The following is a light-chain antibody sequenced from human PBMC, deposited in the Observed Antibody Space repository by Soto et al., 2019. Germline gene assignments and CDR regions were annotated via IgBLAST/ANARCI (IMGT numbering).Light chain of an antibody. Sequence: QSALTQPASVSGSPGQSITISCTGSSSDVGSYNLVSWYQQYPGKAPKLMIFEGNKRPSGVSNRFSASKSGNTASLTISGLQAEDEADYSCWSYAGRSTFEVVGGGTKLTVL. CDR1: SSDVGSYNL. CDR2: EGN. CDR3: WSYAGRSTFEV. J-gene: IGLJ2*01. V-gene: IGLV2-23*03.